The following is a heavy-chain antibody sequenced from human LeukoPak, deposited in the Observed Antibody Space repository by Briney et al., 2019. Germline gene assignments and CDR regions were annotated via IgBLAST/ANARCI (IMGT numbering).Heavy chain of an antibody. CDR2: ISRRGNNI. CDR3: AKNLGVVVPDY. J-gene: IGHJ4*02. Sequence: GGSLRLSCAASGFTFSDYSVNWVRQVSGKGLEWVSSISRRGNNIYYADSVKGRFTISRDNSKNTLYLQMNSLRAEDTAVYYCAKNLGVVVPDYWGQGTLVTVSS. D-gene: IGHD3-22*01. CDR1: GFTFSDYS. V-gene: IGHV3-21*04.